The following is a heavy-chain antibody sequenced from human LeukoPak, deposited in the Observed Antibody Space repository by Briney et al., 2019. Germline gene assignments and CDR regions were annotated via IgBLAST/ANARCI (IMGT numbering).Heavy chain of an antibody. CDR2: INPNSGGT. CDR3: ARARVTYYYDSSGRNEFDY. D-gene: IGHD3-22*01. J-gene: IGHJ4*02. V-gene: IGHV1-2*02. Sequence: ASVKVSCKVSGYTFTGYYMHWVGQAPGQGLEWMGWINPNSGGTNYAQKFQGRVTMTRDTSISTAYMELSRLRSDDTAVYYCARARVTYYYDSSGRNEFDYWGQGTLVTVSS. CDR1: GYTFTGYY.